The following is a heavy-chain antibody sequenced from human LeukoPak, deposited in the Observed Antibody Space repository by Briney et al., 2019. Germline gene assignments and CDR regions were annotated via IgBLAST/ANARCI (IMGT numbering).Heavy chain of an antibody. CDR2: INPNNGGT. Sequence: ASVKVSCKASGYTFTGYYMHWVRQAPGQGLEWMGWINPNNGGTNYAQKFQGTVTMTRDTSISTAYMELSRLRSDDTAAYYCARGRDSSGSYYGDMAYWGQGTLVTVSS. CDR1: GYTFTGYY. V-gene: IGHV1-2*02. J-gene: IGHJ4*02. CDR3: ARGRDSSGSYYGDMAY. D-gene: IGHD3-22*01.